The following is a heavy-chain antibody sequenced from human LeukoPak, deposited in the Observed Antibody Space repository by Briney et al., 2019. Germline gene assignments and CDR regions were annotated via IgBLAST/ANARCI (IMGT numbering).Heavy chain of an antibody. V-gene: IGHV3-23*01. CDR2: ISGSGGTT. Sequence: GGSLRLSCAASGLTFSDYAMGGVRPAPGRGVEWVSTISGSGGTTYYPGSVKGRFTISRANSKNTLYLQMNSLRADDTVVYYCARTRWLQLWYFDYWGQGTLVTVSS. D-gene: IGHD5-24*01. CDR1: GLTFSDYA. CDR3: ARTRWLQLWYFDY. J-gene: IGHJ4*02.